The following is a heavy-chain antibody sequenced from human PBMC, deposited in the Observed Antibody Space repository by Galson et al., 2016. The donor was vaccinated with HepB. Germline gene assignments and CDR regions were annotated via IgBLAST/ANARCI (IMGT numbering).Heavy chain of an antibody. CDR3: ARAYDFWSSTGGDAFDI. Sequence: TLSLTCTVSGGSISRSGYYWSWIRQHPGKGLEWIGYIYDSGSTYYNPSLKSRVTISVDTSKNQFSLKLSSVTAADTAVYYCARAYDFWSSTGGDAFDIWGQGQMVTVSS. CDR2: IYDSGST. D-gene: IGHD3-3*01. CDR1: GGSISRSGYY. V-gene: IGHV4-31*03. J-gene: IGHJ3*02.